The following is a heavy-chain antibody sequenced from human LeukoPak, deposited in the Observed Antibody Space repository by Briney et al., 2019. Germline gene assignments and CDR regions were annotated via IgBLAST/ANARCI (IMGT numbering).Heavy chain of an antibody. CDR2: ISSSSSNI. J-gene: IGHJ3*02. CDR3: ARDLDYVHALDI. V-gene: IGHV3-48*01. Sequence: GSLRLSCAASGFTFSSYNMNWVRQAPGKGLEWVSYISSSSSNIDYADSVKGRFTISRHNAKNSLFLQMNSLRAEDTAVYYCARDLDYVHALDIWGQGTVVTVSS. CDR1: GFTFSSYN. D-gene: IGHD4-17*01.